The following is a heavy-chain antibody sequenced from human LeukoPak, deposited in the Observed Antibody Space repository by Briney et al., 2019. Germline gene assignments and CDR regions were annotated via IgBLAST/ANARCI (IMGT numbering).Heavy chain of an antibody. J-gene: IGHJ3*02. CDR3: ARVRGDVFDI. CDR1: GGSISSSSYY. Sequence: SETLSLTCTVSGGSISSSSYYWGWIRQPPGKGLEWIGSIYYSGSTYYNPSRKSRVTISVDTSKNQFSLKLSSVTAADTAVYYCARVRGDVFDIWGQGTMVTVSS. V-gene: IGHV4-39*07. CDR2: IYYSGST. D-gene: IGHD6-25*01.